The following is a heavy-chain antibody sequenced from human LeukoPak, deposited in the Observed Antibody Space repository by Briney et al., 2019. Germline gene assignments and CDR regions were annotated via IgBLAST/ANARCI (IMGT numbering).Heavy chain of an antibody. D-gene: IGHD3-22*01. V-gene: IGHV4-34*01. J-gene: IGHJ4*02. CDR1: GGSFSGYY. CDR2: INHSGST. Sequence: SETLSLTCAVYGGSFSGYYWSWIRQPPGKGLEWIGEINHSGSTNYNPSLKSRVTISVDTSKNQFSLRLSSVTAADTAVYYCARGWGMIVRYYFDYWGQGTLVTVSS. CDR3: ARGWGMIVRYYFDY.